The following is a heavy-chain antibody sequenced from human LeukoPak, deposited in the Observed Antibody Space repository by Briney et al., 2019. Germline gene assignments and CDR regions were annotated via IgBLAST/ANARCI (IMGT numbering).Heavy chain of an antibody. CDR1: GYTFTGYY. J-gene: IGHJ3*02. CDR2: INHNSGGT. Sequence: ASVKVSCKASGYTFTGYYMHWVRQAPGQGLEWMGWINHNSGGTNYAQKFQGRCTMTRGTYITTAYMELSRLRADDTARYYYGSLLRYYYDSSGNDAFDIWGQGTMVTVSS. CDR3: GSLLRYYYDSSGNDAFDI. V-gene: IGHV1-2*02. D-gene: IGHD3-22*01.